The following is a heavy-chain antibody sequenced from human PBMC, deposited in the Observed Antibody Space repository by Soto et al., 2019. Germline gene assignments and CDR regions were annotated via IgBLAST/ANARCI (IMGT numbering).Heavy chain of an antibody. Sequence: SETLSLTCTVSGGSISSGNYYWSWIRQHPGKGLEWIGYIYYSGSTYYNPSLKSRVTISVDTSKNQFSLKLSSVTAADTAVYYCASTYYTASSGPFDYWGQGTLVTVS. D-gene: IGHD3-22*01. CDR2: IYYSGST. CDR3: ASTYYTASSGPFDY. CDR1: GGSISSGNYY. J-gene: IGHJ4*02. V-gene: IGHV4-31*03.